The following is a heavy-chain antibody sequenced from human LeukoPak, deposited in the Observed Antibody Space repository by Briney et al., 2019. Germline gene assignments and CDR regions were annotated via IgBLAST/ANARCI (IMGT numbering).Heavy chain of an antibody. D-gene: IGHD2-2*01. CDR2: IIPIFGTA. CDR1: GGTFSSYA. Sequence: GASVKVSCKASGGTFSSYAISWVRQAPGQGLEWMGGIIPIFGTANYAQKFQGRVTITADKSTSTAYMELSSLRSEDTAVYYCASATTSSSLPSLGYWGRGTLVTVSS. CDR3: ASATTSSSLPSLGY. V-gene: IGHV1-69*06. J-gene: IGHJ4*02.